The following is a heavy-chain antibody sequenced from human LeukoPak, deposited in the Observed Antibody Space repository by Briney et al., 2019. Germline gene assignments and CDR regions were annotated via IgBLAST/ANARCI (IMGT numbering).Heavy chain of an antibody. CDR2: IYYSGST. V-gene: IGHV4-59*12. J-gene: IGHJ3*02. D-gene: IGHD3-22*01. CDR3: ARDRLEFFRIVVVPHDAFDI. Sequence: SETLSLTCTVSGGSISSYYWSWIRQPPGKGLEWIGYIYYSGSTNYNPSLKSRVTISVDTSKNQFSLKLSSVTAADTAVYYCARDRLEFFRIVVVPHDAFDIWGQGTMVTVSS. CDR1: GGSISSYY.